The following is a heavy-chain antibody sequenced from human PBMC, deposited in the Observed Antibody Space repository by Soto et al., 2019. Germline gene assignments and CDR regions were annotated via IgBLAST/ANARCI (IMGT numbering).Heavy chain of an antibody. D-gene: IGHD3-22*01. Sequence: PSETLSLTCTVSGGSISSFYWTWIRQPPGKGLEWIGYIYYSGSTNYNPSLKSRVTISIDTSKNQFSLKLSSVTAADTAVYYCARREGSYDSYFDYWGQGTLVTVSS. V-gene: IGHV4-59*08. J-gene: IGHJ4*02. CDR1: GGSISSFY. CDR2: IYYSGST. CDR3: ARREGSYDSYFDY.